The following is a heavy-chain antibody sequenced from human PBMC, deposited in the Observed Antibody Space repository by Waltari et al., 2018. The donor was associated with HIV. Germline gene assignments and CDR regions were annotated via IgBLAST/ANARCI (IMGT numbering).Heavy chain of an antibody. J-gene: IGHJ6*02. CDR1: YA. CDR2: ITGSGGRT. CDR3: AKERVAGYYYYGMDV. D-gene: IGHD6-19*01. V-gene: IGHV3-23*01. Sequence: YAMNWVRQAPGKGLEWVSVITGSGGRTYYADSVKGRFTISRDKSKNTLYLQMNSLRAEDTAIYYCAKERVAGYYYYGMDVWGQGTTVTVSS.